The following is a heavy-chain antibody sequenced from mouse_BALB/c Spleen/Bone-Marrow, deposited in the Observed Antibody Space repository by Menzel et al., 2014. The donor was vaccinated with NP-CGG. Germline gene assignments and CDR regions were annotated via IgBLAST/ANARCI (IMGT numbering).Heavy chain of an antibody. CDR2: IYLGDEDT. CDR3: ASMIRSLYAGS. J-gene: IGHJ4*01. Sequence: QVQLQQSGPELVKPGASVKISCKASGYAFTSSWMNWVKQRPGQGLEWIGRIYLGDEDTNYNGKFKGKATLTADKSSSTDCMQLSSLTSVDSAVYFCASMIRSLYAGSWGQGTSVTVSS. V-gene: IGHV1-82*01. CDR1: GYAFTSSW. D-gene: IGHD2-4*01.